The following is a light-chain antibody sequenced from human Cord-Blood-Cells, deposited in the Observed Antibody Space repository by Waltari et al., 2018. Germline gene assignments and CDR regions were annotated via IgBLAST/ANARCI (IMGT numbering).Light chain of an antibody. CDR3: CSYAGSSTYVV. V-gene: IGLV2-23*01. CDR1: SSDVGSYNL. J-gene: IGLJ2*01. CDR2: EGS. Sequence: QSALTQPASVSGSPGQSITIPCTGTSSDVGSYNLVSWYQQHPGKAPKLMIYEGSKRPSGVSSRFSGSKSGNTASLTISGLQAEDEADYYCCSYAGSSTYVVFGGGTKLTGL.